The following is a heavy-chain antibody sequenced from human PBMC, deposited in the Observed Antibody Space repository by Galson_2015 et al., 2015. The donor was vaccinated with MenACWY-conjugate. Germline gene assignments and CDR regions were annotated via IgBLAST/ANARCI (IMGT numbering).Heavy chain of an antibody. CDR1: GFTVNSYY. V-gene: IGHV3-66*02. CDR2: IYSGGST. J-gene: IGHJ4*02. D-gene: IGHD3-22*01. CDR3: ARHSSGYYYYVDY. Sequence: SLRLSCAASGFTVNSYYMSWFRQAPGKGLEWVSLIYSGGSTYYADSVKGRFTISRDNSKNTLYLQMNRLRAEDTAVYYCARHSSGYYYYVDYWGQGSLVTVSS.